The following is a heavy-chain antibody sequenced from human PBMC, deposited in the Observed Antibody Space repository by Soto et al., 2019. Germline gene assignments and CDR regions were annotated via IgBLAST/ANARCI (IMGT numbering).Heavy chain of an antibody. D-gene: IGHD1-7*01. J-gene: IGHJ6*03. V-gene: IGHV4-59*01. CDR1: GGSISSYY. CDR2: IYYSGST. Sequence: PSETLSLTCTVSGGSISSYYWSWIRQPPGKGLEWIGYIYYSGSTNYNPSLKSRVTISVDTSKNQFSLKLSSVTAADTAVYYCARADWNYDRYYYYYMDVWGKGTTVTVSS. CDR3: ARADWNYDRYYYYYMDV.